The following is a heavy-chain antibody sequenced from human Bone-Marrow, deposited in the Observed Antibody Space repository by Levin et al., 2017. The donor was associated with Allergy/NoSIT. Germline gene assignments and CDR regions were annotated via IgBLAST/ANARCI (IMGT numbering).Heavy chain of an antibody. CDR2: IVPILDSS. J-gene: IGHJ5*02. V-gene: IGHV1-69*13. Sequence: ASVKVSCKVSGGAFSSYAISWVRQAPGQGLEWMGAIVPILDSSNYAQRLQGRVTITADDPTTTAYMNLSSLRSEDTAVYYCARLLGDSVYDLSWGQGTLVTVSS. CDR3: ARLLGDSVYDLS. D-gene: IGHD5/OR15-5a*01. CDR1: GGAFSSYA.